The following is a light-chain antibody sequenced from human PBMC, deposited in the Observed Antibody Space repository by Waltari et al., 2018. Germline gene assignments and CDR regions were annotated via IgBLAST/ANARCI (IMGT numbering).Light chain of an antibody. Sequence: DIVMTQSPDSLAVSLGERATINCKSRQTVLYRENKKNYLTWYQQKPGQPPKLLFSWASIRESGVPHRLSASGSGTDFTLTISSLQAEDVAVYYCHQHYTTPWTFGQGTKVEIK. V-gene: IGKV4-1*01. CDR2: WAS. J-gene: IGKJ1*01. CDR3: HQHYTTPWT. CDR1: QTVLYRENKKNY.